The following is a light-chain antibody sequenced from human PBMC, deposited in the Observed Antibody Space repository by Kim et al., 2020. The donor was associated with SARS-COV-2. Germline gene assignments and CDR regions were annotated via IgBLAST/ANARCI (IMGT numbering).Light chain of an antibody. CDR1: QDIANS. V-gene: IGKV1-27*01. J-gene: IGKJ1*01. CDR2: AAS. Sequence: AAGGDRVTMTWRTSQDIANSLAWYQQKPGKVPPVLIYAASTLQSGVPSRFGGSGSGTEFTHTIGSLQTEDVATYYCQKYNSVPWTFGPGTKVDIK. CDR3: QKYNSVPWT.